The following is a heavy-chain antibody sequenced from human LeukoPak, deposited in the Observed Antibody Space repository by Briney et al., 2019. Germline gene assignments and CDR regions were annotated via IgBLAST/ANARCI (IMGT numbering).Heavy chain of an antibody. CDR1: GSTFSSYG. Sequence: GRSLRLSCAASGSTFSSYGMHWVRQAPGKGLEWVAVIWYDGSNKYYADSVKGRFTISRDNSKNTLYLQMNSLRAEDTAVYYCARDYGGVFDYWGQGTLVTVSS. V-gene: IGHV3-33*01. J-gene: IGHJ4*02. CDR2: IWYDGSNK. CDR3: ARDYGGVFDY. D-gene: IGHD4-23*01.